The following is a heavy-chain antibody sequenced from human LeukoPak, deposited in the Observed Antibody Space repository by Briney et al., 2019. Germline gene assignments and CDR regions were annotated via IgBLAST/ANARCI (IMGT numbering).Heavy chain of an antibody. CDR1: AGSISSSSYY. Sequence: PSETLSLTCTVSAGSISSSSYYWGWIRQPPGKGLEWIGSIYYSGCTYYNPSLKSLATISVDTSKNQFSLKLSSVPAADTAVYYCARSLLLRFGESNAGYFDYWGQGTLVTVSS. CDR2: IYYSGCT. D-gene: IGHD3-10*01. V-gene: IGHV4-39*01. CDR3: ARSLLLRFGESNAGYFDY. J-gene: IGHJ4*02.